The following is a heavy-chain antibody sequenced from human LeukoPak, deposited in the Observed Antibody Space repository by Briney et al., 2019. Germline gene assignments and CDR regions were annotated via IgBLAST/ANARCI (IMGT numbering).Heavy chain of an antibody. CDR2: INHSGST. D-gene: IGHD3-22*01. CDR3: ARGLDSSGYYYVDY. Sequence: SETLSLTCAVYGGSFSGYYWSWIRQPPGKGLEWIGEINHSGSTNYNPPLKSRVTISVDTSKNQFSLKLSSVTAADTAVYYCARGLDSSGYYYVDYWGQGTLVTVSS. CDR1: GGSFSGYY. J-gene: IGHJ4*02. V-gene: IGHV4-34*01.